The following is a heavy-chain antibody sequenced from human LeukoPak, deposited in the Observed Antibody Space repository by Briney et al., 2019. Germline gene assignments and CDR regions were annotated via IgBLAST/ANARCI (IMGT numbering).Heavy chain of an antibody. CDR2: ISSSSSYI. Sequence: GGSLRLSCAASGFTFSSYSMNWVRQAPGKGLEWVSSISSSSSYIYYADSVKGRFTISRDNAKNSLYLQMNSLRAEDTAVYYCAREEDGAAAGPYWGQGTLVTVSS. CDR3: AREEDGAAAGPY. D-gene: IGHD6-13*01. V-gene: IGHV3-21*01. CDR1: GFTFSSYS. J-gene: IGHJ4*02.